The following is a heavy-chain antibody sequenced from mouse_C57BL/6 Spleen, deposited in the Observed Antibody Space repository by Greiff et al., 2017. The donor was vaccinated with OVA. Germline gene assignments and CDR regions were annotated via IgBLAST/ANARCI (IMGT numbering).Heavy chain of an antibody. D-gene: IGHD6-1*01. CDR1: GFNIKDYY. V-gene: IGHV14-1*01. Sequence: EVQLQQSGAELVRPGASVKLSCTASGFNIKDYYMHWVKQRPEQGLEWIGRIDPEDGDTEYAPKFQGKATMTADTSSITAYLQLSSLTSEDTAVYYCTTEGPLYVNAMDYWGQGTSVTVSS. CDR2: IDPEDGDT. J-gene: IGHJ4*01. CDR3: TTEGPLYVNAMDY.